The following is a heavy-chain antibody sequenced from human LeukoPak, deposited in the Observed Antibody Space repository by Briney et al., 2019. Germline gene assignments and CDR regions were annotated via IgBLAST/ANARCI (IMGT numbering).Heavy chain of an antibody. D-gene: IGHD2-2*01. CDR2: ISGSGGRA. J-gene: IGHJ6*02. CDR3: AKGDYCSSVSCYAYYHYGMDV. Sequence: GGSLRLSCAASGFTFSTYAMSWVRLAPGRGLEWVSAISGSGGRAYYADSVKGRFSISRDNSKNTLYLRMNSLRAEDTALYYCAKGDYCSSVSCYAYYHYGMDVWGQGTTVTVSS. V-gene: IGHV3-23*01. CDR1: GFTFSTYA.